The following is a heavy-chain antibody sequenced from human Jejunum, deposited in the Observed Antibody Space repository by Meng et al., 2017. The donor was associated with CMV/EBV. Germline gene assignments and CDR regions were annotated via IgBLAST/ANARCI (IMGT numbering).Heavy chain of an antibody. CDR3: ARDPKSSSWYHFDS. CDR1: GASISSYY. CDR2: DSGST. D-gene: IGHD6-13*01. Sequence: FIVSGASISSYYWGWLRQPPGQGLEWIAYDSGSTNSTPSLGSRVTISLDTSKNQFSLKLRSVTAADTAVYYCARDPKSSSWYHFDSWGQGTLVTVSS. J-gene: IGHJ4*02. V-gene: IGHV4-59*01.